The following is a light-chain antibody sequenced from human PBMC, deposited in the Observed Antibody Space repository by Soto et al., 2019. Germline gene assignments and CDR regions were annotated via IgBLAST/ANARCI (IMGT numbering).Light chain of an antibody. Sequence: QSVLTQPPSVSGAPGQRVTISCTGSSSNIGAGYGVHWYQQVPGTAPKLLIYENNNRPSGVPDRFSGSRSGTSASLALTGLRAEDEADYYCQSYDSGLSAYVFGAGTKVTVL. V-gene: IGLV1-40*01. CDR1: SSNIGAGYG. CDR2: ENN. J-gene: IGLJ1*01. CDR3: QSYDSGLSAYV.